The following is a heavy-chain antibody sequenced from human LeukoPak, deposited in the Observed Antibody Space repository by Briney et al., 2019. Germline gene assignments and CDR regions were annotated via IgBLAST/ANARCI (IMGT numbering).Heavy chain of an antibody. CDR3: ARSVAANGSY. CDR1: GGSISSSSYY. V-gene: IGHV4-39*01. CDR2: IHYSGST. D-gene: IGHD2-15*01. Sequence: ASETLSLTCTVSGGSISSSSYYWGWIRQPPGKGLEWIGSIHYSGSTYYNPSLKSRVTISVDTSKNQFSLKLSSVTAADTAVYYCARSVAANGSYWGQGTLVTVSS. J-gene: IGHJ4*02.